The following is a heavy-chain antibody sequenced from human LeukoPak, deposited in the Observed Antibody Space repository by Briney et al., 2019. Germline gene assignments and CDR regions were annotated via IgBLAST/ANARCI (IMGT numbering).Heavy chain of an antibody. D-gene: IGHD5-18*01. CDR2: ISYDGSNK. J-gene: IGHJ6*03. Sequence: GGSLRLSCAASGFTFSSYGMHWVRQAPGKGLEWVAVISYDGSNKYYADSVKGRFTISRDNSKNTLYLQMNSLRAEDMALYYCAKGSVEYSYGYYMDVWGKGTTVTVSS. V-gene: IGHV3-30*18. CDR3: AKGSVEYSYGYYMDV. CDR1: GFTFSSYG.